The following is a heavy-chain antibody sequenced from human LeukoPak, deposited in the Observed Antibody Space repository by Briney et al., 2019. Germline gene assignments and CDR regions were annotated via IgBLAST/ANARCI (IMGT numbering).Heavy chain of an antibody. J-gene: IGHJ5*02. CDR1: GGSFSGYY. CDR3: ARLDYYCSSTSCYFWFDP. D-gene: IGHD2-2*01. Sequence: SETLSLTCAVYGGSFSGYYWSWIRQPPGKGLEWIGEINHSGSTNYNPSLKSRVTISVDTSKNQFSLKLSSVTAADTAVYYCARLDYYCSSTSCYFWFDPWGQGTLVTVSS. CDR2: INHSGST. V-gene: IGHV4-34*01.